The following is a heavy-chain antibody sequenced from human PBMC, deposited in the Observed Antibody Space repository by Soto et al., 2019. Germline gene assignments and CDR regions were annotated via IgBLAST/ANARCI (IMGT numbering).Heavy chain of an antibody. CDR3: AREGAMVRGNRYGMDV. Sequence: QVQLVQSGAEVKKPGSSVKVSCKASGGTFSSYAISWVRQAPGQGLEWMGGIIPIFGTANYAQKFQGRVRITADEPTRTAYMELSSLRSEDTAVYYCAREGAMVRGNRYGMDVWGQGTTVTVSS. V-gene: IGHV1-69*12. CDR1: GGTFSSYA. J-gene: IGHJ6*02. D-gene: IGHD3-10*01. CDR2: IIPIFGTA.